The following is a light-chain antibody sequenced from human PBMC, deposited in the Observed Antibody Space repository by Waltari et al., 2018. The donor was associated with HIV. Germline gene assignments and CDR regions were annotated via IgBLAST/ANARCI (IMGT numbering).Light chain of an antibody. CDR2: KDI. J-gene: IGLJ3*02. V-gene: IGLV3-25*03. CDR3: QSTDSSGISWV. CDR1: APSKLY. Sequence: SYGLTQPPSVSVSPGQTAKITCSGGAPSKLYASWYQQKPGQAPVLFIYKDIERPSGIPERFSGSRSGTTVTLTISGVQEEDEADYYCQSTDSSGISWVFGGGTKVTVL.